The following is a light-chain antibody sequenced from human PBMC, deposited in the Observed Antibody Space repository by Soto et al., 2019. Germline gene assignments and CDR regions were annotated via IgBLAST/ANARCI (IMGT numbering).Light chain of an antibody. V-gene: IGKV3-11*01. CDR1: QSVSSY. CDR2: DAS. CDR3: QQRSSWPSLT. Sequence: EIVLTQSPATLSLSPGERATLSCRASQSVSSYLAWFQQKPGQPPRLLIYDASNRATGIPARFSGSGSGTDFTLTISSLEPEDFAVYYCQQRSSWPSLTFGGGTKVEIK. J-gene: IGKJ4*01.